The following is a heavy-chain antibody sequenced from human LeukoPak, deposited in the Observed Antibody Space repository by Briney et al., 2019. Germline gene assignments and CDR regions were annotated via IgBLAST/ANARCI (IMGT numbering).Heavy chain of an antibody. V-gene: IGHV3-21*01. D-gene: IGHD3-3*01. J-gene: IGHJ3*02. CDR1: GFTFSSYS. Sequence: GGSLRLSCAASGFTFSSYSMNWVRQAPGKGLEWVSSISSSSSYIYYADSVKGRFTISRDNAKNSLYLQMNSLRAEDTAVYYCARITIFGVDAFDIWGQGTMVTVSS. CDR2: ISSSSSYI. CDR3: ARITIFGVDAFDI.